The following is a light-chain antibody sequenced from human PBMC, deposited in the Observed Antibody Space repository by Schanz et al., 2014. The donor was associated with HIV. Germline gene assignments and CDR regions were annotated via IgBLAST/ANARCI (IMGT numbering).Light chain of an antibody. Sequence: QSALTQPASVSGSPGQSITISCTGTSSDVGAYKYVSWYQQHPGKAPKLMISDVSNRPSGVSSRFSGSKSGNTASLTISGLQAEDEADYYCCSYAGISTSVVFGGGTKLTVL. J-gene: IGLJ2*01. CDR1: SSDVGAYKY. V-gene: IGLV2-14*01. CDR2: DVS. CDR3: CSYAGISTSVV.